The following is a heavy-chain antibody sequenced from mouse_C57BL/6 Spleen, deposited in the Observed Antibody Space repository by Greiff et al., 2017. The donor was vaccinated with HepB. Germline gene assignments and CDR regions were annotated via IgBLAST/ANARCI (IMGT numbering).Heavy chain of an antibody. CDR2: IDPSDSYT. CDR3: AREGRDYGSIYSTFDY. V-gene: IGHV1-69*01. CDR1: GYTFTSYW. D-gene: IGHD1-1*01. Sequence: VQLQQPGAELVMPGASVKLSCKASGYTFTSYWMHWVKQRPGQGLEWIGEIDPSDSYTNYNQKFKGKSTLTVDKSSSTAYMQLSSRTSEDSAVYYCAREGRDYGSIYSTFDYWGQGTTLTVSS. J-gene: IGHJ2*01.